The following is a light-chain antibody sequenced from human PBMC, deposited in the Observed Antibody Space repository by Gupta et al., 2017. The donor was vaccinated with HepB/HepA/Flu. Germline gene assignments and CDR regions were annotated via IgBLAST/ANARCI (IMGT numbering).Light chain of an antibody. CDR2: GAS. J-gene: IGKJ1*01. CDR3: QQYNNWPPWT. CDR1: QSVNSN. V-gene: IGKV3-15*01. Sequence: EIVMTQSPGTLSVSPGERATLSCRASQSVNSNLAWYQQKPGQAPRLLIYGASTRATGVPARFSGSGSGTDFTLTIYSRQSEDFAVYYCQQYNNWPPWTFGQGTQVEIK.